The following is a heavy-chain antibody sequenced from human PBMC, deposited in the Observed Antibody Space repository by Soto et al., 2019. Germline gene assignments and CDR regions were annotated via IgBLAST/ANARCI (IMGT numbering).Heavy chain of an antibody. V-gene: IGHV3-23*01. CDR1: VFTFSSYA. Sequence: GGSLRLSCAASVFTFSSYAMSWVRQAPGKGLEWVSANSYATAYAASVKGRFTISRDDSKNTAYLQMNSLKTEDTAVYYCTRHEDIVVVPAALDAFDIWGQGTMVTVSS. D-gene: IGHD2-2*01. CDR2: SANSYAT. CDR3: TRHEDIVVVPAALDAFDI. J-gene: IGHJ3*02.